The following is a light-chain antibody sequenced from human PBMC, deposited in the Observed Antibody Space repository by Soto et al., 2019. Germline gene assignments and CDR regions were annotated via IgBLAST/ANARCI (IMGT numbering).Light chain of an antibody. J-gene: IGKJ5*01. CDR1: QAISNY. V-gene: IGKV1-27*01. CDR3: QKYNSALT. CDR2: SAS. Sequence: DIPMTQSPSSLSASVGDRITITCRASQAISNYLAWYQQKPGKVPKLLIYSASTLQSGVPSRFSGSGSGTDFTLTISSLQPEDVATYFCQKYNSALTFGQGTRLEIK.